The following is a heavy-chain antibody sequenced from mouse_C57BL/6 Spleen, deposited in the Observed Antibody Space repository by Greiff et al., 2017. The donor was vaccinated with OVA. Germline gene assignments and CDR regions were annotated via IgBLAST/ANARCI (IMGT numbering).Heavy chain of an antibody. CDR2: ISSGSSTI. CDR3: AIYYDYDVGGYFDY. CDR1: GFTFSDYG. Sequence: EVQVVESGGGLVKPGGSLKLSCAASGFTFSDYGMHWVRQAPEKGLEWVAYISSGSSTIYYADTVKGRFTISRDNAKNTLFLQMTSLRSEDTAMYYCAIYYDYDVGGYFDYWGQGTTLTVSS. V-gene: IGHV5-17*01. J-gene: IGHJ2*01. D-gene: IGHD2-4*01.